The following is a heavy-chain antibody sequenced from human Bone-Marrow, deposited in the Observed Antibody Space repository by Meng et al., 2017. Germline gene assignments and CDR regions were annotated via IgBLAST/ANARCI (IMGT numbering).Heavy chain of an antibody. Sequence: QVQLQQSGAGLLKPSETLSLTCVVSGASFSDYYWSWIRQPPGKGLEWIGEINHSGSTNYNPSLEGRATISVDTSQNNLSLRLSSVTAADSAVYYCARGPTTMAHDFDYWGQGTLVTVSS. CDR2: INHSGST. V-gene: IGHV4-34*01. D-gene: IGHD4-11*01. J-gene: IGHJ4*02. CDR1: GASFSDYY. CDR3: ARGPTTMAHDFDY.